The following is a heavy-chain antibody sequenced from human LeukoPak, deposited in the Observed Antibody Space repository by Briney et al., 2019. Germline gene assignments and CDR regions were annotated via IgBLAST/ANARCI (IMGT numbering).Heavy chain of an antibody. V-gene: IGHV3-23*01. CDR3: AKGPYYYGSGSYTDY. Sequence: GGSLRLSCAASGFTFSSYAMSWVRQAPGKGLEWVAAISGSGGSTYYADSVKGRFTISRDNSKNTLYLQMTSLRAEDTAVYYCAKGPYYYGSGSYTDYWGQGTLVTVSS. CDR1: GFTFSSYA. J-gene: IGHJ4*02. CDR2: ISGSGGST. D-gene: IGHD3-10*01.